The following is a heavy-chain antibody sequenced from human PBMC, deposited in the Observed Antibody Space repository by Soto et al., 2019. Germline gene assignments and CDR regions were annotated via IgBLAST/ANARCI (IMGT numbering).Heavy chain of an antibody. D-gene: IGHD6-13*01. CDR3: ARGLAAAGHIDY. Sequence: QVQLQQWGAGLLKPSETLSLTCAVYGGSFSGYYWSWIRQPPGKGLEWIGEINHSGSTNYNPSLKSRVTISVDTSKNQFSLKLSSVTAADTAVYYCARGLAAAGHIDYWGQGTLVTVS. CDR2: INHSGST. CDR1: GGSFSGYY. V-gene: IGHV4-34*01. J-gene: IGHJ4*02.